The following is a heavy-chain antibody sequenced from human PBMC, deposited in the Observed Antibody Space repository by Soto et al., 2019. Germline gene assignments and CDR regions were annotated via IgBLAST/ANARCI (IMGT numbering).Heavy chain of an antibody. D-gene: IGHD2-2*01. V-gene: IGHV5-10-1*01. Sequence: PGESLKISCKGSGYSFTSYWISWVRQMPGKGLEWMGRIDPSDSYTNYSPSFQGHVTISADKSISTAYLQWSSLKASDTAMYYCARNNDHCSSTSCSSYYYYYGMDVWGQGTTVTVSS. J-gene: IGHJ6*02. CDR2: IDPSDSYT. CDR1: GYSFTSYW. CDR3: ARNNDHCSSTSCSSYYYYYGMDV.